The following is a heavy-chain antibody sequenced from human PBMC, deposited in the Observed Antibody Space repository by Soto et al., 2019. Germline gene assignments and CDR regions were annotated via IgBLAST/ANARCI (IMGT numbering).Heavy chain of an antibody. Sequence: SETLSLSCTVSGGSISSYYWNWIRQPPGKGLEWIGYIYNSGNTNYNPSLRSRVIISIDTSKNQFSLKLTSVTAADTAVYYCAAPPRYWGQGTLVTVS. CDR1: GGSISSYY. J-gene: IGHJ4*02. CDR3: AAPPRY. V-gene: IGHV4-59*01. D-gene: IGHD6-6*01. CDR2: IYNSGNT.